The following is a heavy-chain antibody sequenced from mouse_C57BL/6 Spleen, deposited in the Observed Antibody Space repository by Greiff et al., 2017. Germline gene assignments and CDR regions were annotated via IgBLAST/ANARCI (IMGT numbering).Heavy chain of an antibody. V-gene: IGHV1-55*01. J-gene: IGHJ4*01. CDR2: IYPGSGST. CDR3: ATNYGRGDYAMDY. Sequence: QVQLQQPGAELVKPGASVKMSCKASGYTFTSYWITWVKQRPGQGLEWIGDIYPGSGSTNYNEKFKSKATLTVDTSSSTAYMLLSSLTSEDSAVYYCATNYGRGDYAMDYWGQGTSVTVSS. CDR1: GYTFTSYW. D-gene: IGHD1-1*01.